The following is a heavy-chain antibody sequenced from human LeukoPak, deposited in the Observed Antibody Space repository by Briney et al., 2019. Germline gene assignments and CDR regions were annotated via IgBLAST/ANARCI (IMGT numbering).Heavy chain of an antibody. Sequence: SQTLSLTCAISGDSVSSKNGAWNWIRQTPSRGLEWLGRTYYRSKWYDEYADSVKGRVTISPDTSKNQFSLHVYSVTPEDTAVYYCARDLGTSGWYTFDFWGQGTLVTVSS. CDR2: TYYRSKWYD. CDR1: GDSVSSKNGA. D-gene: IGHD6-19*01. J-gene: IGHJ5*01. CDR3: ARDLGTSGWYTFDF. V-gene: IGHV6-1*01.